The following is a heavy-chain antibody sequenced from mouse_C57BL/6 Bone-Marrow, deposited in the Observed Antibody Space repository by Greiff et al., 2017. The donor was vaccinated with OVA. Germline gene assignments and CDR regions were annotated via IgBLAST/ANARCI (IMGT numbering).Heavy chain of an antibody. J-gene: IGHJ4*01. Sequence: QVQLQQSGPELVKPGASVKISCKASGYAFSSSWMNWVKQRPGKGLEWIGRIYPGDGDTNYNGKFKGKATLTADKSSSTAYMHLSSLTSEDSTLYFCAVIDYYGSIYGHYAMDYWGQGTSVTVSS. CDR1: GYAFSSSW. D-gene: IGHD1-1*01. CDR3: AVIDYYGSIYGHYAMDY. CDR2: IYPGDGDT. V-gene: IGHV1-82*01.